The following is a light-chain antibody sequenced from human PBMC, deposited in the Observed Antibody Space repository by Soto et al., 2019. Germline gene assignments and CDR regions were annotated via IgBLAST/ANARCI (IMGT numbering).Light chain of an antibody. CDR3: QHYNSFSIT. CDR1: QSISMW. CDR2: KTS. V-gene: IGKV1-5*03. Sequence: IQMTQSPSTLSASIGESVTITCRASQSISMWLAWYQQKPGKAPKLLIHKTSSLESGVPSRFSGSGSGTEFTLTISSLQPEDFASYYCQHYNSFSITFGQGGRLEIK. J-gene: IGKJ5*01.